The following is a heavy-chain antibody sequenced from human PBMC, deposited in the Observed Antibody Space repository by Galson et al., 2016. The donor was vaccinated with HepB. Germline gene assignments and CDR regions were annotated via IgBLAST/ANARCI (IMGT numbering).Heavy chain of an antibody. CDR3: ARYTSSSPYYYYMDV. V-gene: IGHV3-21*01. Sequence: SLRLSCAASGFTFSHYNMNWVRQAPGKGLEWVSCISSRSSDIEYADSVKGRFTISRDNAKNSLYLQMTSLRAEDTAVYYCARYTSSSPYYYYMDVWGKGTTVTVSS. J-gene: IGHJ6*03. CDR1: GFTFSHYN. D-gene: IGHD6-6*01. CDR2: ISSRSSDI.